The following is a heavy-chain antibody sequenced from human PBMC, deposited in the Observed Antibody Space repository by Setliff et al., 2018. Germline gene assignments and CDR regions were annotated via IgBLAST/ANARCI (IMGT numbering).Heavy chain of an antibody. CDR1: GFTFSSYW. Sequence: GGSLRLSCAASGFTFSSYWMSWVRQAPGKGLEWVANIKQDGSEKYYVDSVKGRFTISRDNAKNSLYLQMNSLRAEDTAVYYCARTDYYYDSSGYDYWGQGTLVTV. CDR2: IKQDGSEK. CDR3: ARTDYYYDSSGYDY. D-gene: IGHD3-22*01. J-gene: IGHJ4*02. V-gene: IGHV3-7*01.